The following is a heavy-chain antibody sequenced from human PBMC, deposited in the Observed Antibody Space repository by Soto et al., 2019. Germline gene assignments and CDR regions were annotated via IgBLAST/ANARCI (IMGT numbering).Heavy chain of an antibody. V-gene: IGHV3-33*01. D-gene: IGHD1-26*01. CDR3: ARAGLLLDY. Sequence: QVQLAESGGGVVQPGRSLRLSCAASGFNVSSYGMHWVRQAPGKGLEWVAVIWYDEGNKYYADSVKGRFTISRDISKNTLYRHVNSLRADDTAVNYCARAGLLLDYWGQGTLVTVSS. J-gene: IGHJ4*02. CDR1: GFNVSSYG. CDR2: IWYDEGNK.